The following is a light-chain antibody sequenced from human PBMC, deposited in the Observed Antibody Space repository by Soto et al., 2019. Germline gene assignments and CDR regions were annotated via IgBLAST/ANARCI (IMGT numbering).Light chain of an antibody. CDR2: DAF. V-gene: IGKV3-11*01. J-gene: IGKJ2*01. Sequence: EVVLTQSPATLSLSPGERATLSCRASQGVNNFVAWYQQKPGQAPRLLIFDAFKRATGIPDRFSGSGSGTDFTLTISRLEPEDGAVYYCRQRSNWYTFGQGTKLEI. CDR1: QGVNNF. CDR3: RQRSNWYT.